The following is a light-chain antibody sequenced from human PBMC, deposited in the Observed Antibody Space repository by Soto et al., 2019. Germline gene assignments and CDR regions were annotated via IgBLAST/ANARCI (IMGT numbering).Light chain of an antibody. V-gene: IGLV4-69*01. J-gene: IGLJ3*02. CDR1: SGHSSYA. CDR2: LNSDGSH. CDR3: QTWGTGIWV. Sequence: QAVVTQSPSASASLGASVKLTCTLGSGHSSYAIAWHQQQPEKGPRYLMKLNSDGSHSKGDGIPDRFSGSSSGAERYLTISSLQSEDEADYYCQTWGTGIWVFGGGTKVTVL.